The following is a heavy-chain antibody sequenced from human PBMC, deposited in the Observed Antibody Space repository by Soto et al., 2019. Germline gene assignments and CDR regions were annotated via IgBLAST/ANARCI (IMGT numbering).Heavy chain of an antibody. CDR1: GFTFSSYS. V-gene: IGHV3-21*01. Sequence: TGGSLRLSCAASGFTFSSYSMNWVRQAPGKGLEWVSSISSSSSYIYYADSVKGRFTISRDNAKNSLYLQMNSLRAEDTAVYYCASASATVYYYYGMDVWGQGTTVTVSS. CDR3: ASASATVYYYYGMDV. CDR2: ISSSSSYI. J-gene: IGHJ6*02. D-gene: IGHD4-17*01.